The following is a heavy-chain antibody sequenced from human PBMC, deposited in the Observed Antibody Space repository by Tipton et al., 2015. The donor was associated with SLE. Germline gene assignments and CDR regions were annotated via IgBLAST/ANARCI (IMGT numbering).Heavy chain of an antibody. Sequence: SLRLSCAASGLNLGIFGINWVRQIPGRGLEWLAISYRGGPTYYADSVKGRFTVSRDESTSTLCLQMDSLTGGDTAVYYCVKDARTYVNFDYYYDVWGRGTLVTVSS. CDR3: VKDARTYVNFDYYYDV. V-gene: IGHV3-23*03. CDR2: ISYRGGPT. J-gene: IGHJ2*01. D-gene: IGHD5-12*01. CDR1: GLNLGIFG.